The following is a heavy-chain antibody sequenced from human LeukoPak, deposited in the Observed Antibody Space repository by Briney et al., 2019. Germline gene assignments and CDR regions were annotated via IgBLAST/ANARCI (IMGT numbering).Heavy chain of an antibody. Sequence: GGSLRLSCAASGFTFSSYSMTWVRQAPGKGLEWVSSISSSSSYIYYADPVKGRFTISRDNAKNSLYLQMNSLRAEDTAVYYCARISSGYDQPQDYWGQGTLVTVSS. CDR2: ISSSSSYI. J-gene: IGHJ4*02. CDR1: GFTFSSYS. D-gene: IGHD5-12*01. CDR3: ARISSGYDQPQDY. V-gene: IGHV3-21*01.